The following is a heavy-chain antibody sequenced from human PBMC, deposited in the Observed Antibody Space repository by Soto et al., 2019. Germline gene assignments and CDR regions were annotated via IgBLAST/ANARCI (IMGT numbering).Heavy chain of an antibody. V-gene: IGHV4-39*01. Sequence: PSETLSLTCTVSGGSISSSTYYWGWIRQPPGKGLEWIGSVYYSGSTYYNPSLKSRVTISVDTSNNQFTLKQISVTAAQTAVYYRARQQDYYDSSGYTRDYWGQGTLVTVSS. CDR3: ARQQDYYDSSGYTRDY. CDR1: GGSISSSTYY. D-gene: IGHD3-22*01. J-gene: IGHJ4*02. CDR2: VYYSGST.